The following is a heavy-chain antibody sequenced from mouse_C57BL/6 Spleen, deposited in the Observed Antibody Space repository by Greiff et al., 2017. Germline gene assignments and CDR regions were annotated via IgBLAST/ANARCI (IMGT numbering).Heavy chain of an antibody. Sequence: EVMLVESGGGLVKPGGSLKLSCAASGFTFSDYGMHWVRQAPEKGLEWVAYVSSGSSTIYYADTVKGRFTISRDNAKNTLFLQMTSLRSEDTAMYYCTRNADYGYYFDYWRQGTTLTVSS. D-gene: IGHD2-4*01. CDR3: TRNADYGYYFDY. CDR1: GFTFSDYG. J-gene: IGHJ2*01. V-gene: IGHV5-17*01. CDR2: VSSGSSTI.